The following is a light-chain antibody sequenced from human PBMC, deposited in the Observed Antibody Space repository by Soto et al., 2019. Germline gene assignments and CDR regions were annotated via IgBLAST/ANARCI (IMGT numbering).Light chain of an antibody. Sequence: EILMTQSPATLSVSPGKRVTLSCRASQSVSSYLAWYQQKPGQPPRLLIYGASTRATGIPARFSGSGSGTEFTLTISSLQSEDFAVYHCQQYNNWPRTFGQGTKVEIK. CDR2: GAS. CDR3: QQYNNWPRT. J-gene: IGKJ1*01. CDR1: QSVSSY. V-gene: IGKV3-15*01.